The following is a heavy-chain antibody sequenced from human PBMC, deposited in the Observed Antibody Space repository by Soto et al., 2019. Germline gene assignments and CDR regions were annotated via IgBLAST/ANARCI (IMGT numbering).Heavy chain of an antibody. CDR1: GGSFSGYY. V-gene: IGHV4-34*01. CDR3: ARVQYYDFWSGYYGLGNLNYYYYYGMDV. D-gene: IGHD3-3*01. Sequence: SETLSLTCAVYGGSFSGYYWSWIRQPPGKGLEWIGEINHSGSTNYNPSLKSRVTISVDTSKNQFSLKLSSVTAADTAVYYCARVQYYDFWSGYYGLGNLNYYYYYGMDVWGQGTTVTVSS. J-gene: IGHJ6*02. CDR2: INHSGST.